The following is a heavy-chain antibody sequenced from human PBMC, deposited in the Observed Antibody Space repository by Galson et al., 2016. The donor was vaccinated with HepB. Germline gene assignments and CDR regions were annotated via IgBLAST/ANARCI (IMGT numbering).Heavy chain of an antibody. D-gene: IGHD7-27*01. J-gene: IGHJ4*02. V-gene: IGHV4-34*01. CDR1: GGSFSGYY. Sequence: ETLSLTCAVYGGSFSGYYWWWIRQPPGKGLQWIGVINHSGSTNYNTSLKSRVTISVDTSKNQFSLKLSAVTAADTAVYYCARAILLGSLGNWGQGTLGTVSS. CDR2: INHSGST. CDR3: ARAILLGSLGN.